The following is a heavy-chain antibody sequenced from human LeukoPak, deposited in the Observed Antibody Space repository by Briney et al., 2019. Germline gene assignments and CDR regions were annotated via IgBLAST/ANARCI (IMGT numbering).Heavy chain of an antibody. J-gene: IGHJ4*02. CDR2: INAGNGNT. CDR3: ARAEQSYYDSSGYDSLDY. V-gene: IGHV1-3*01. Sequence: ASVKVSCKASGYTFTSYAMHWVRQAPGQRLEWMGWINAGNGNTKYSQKFQGRVTITRDTSASTAYMELSSLRSEDTAVYCCARAEQSYYDSSGYDSLDYWGQGTLVTVSS. D-gene: IGHD3-22*01. CDR1: GYTFTSYA.